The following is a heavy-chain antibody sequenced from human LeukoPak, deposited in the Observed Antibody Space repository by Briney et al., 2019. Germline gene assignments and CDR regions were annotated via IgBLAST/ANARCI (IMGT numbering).Heavy chain of an antibody. CDR1: GGSFSGYY. CDR3: ARGPPRYSSGWRDPYYYYMDV. J-gene: IGHJ6*03. D-gene: IGHD6-19*01. CDR2: INHSGST. V-gene: IGHV4-34*01. Sequence: PSETLSLTCAVYGGSFSGYYWSWIRQPPGKGLEWIGEINHSGSTNYNPSLKSRVTISVDTSKNQFSLKLSSVTAADTAVYYWARGPPRYSSGWRDPYYYYMDVWGKGTTVTVSS.